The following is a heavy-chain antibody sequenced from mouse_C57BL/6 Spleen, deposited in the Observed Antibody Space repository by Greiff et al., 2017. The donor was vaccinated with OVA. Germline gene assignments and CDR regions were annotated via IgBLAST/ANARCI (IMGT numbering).Heavy chain of an antibody. CDR3: ARSLYYDYLAY. Sequence: EVKLQESGPELVKPGASVKMSCKASGYTFTDYNMHWVKQSHGKSLEWIGYINPNNGGTSYNQKFKGKATLTVNKSSSTAYMELRSLTSEDSAVYYCARSLYYDYLAYWGQGTLVTVSA. J-gene: IGHJ3*01. D-gene: IGHD2-4*01. CDR1: GYTFTDYN. CDR2: INPNNGGT. V-gene: IGHV1-22*01.